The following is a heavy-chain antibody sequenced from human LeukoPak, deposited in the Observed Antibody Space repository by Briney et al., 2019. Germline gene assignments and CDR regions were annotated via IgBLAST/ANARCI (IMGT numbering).Heavy chain of an antibody. CDR1: GFTFSSDW. Sequence: PGGSVRLSCAASGFTFSSDWMNWVRQAPGKGLGWVSYISSSGSTIYYADSVKGRFTTSRDNAKNSLYLQMNSLRAEDTAVYYCARDLPYDSSGYYYAWKTDAFDIWGQGTMVTVSS. D-gene: IGHD3-22*01. J-gene: IGHJ3*02. V-gene: IGHV3-48*04. CDR2: ISSSGSTI. CDR3: ARDLPYDSSGYYYAWKTDAFDI.